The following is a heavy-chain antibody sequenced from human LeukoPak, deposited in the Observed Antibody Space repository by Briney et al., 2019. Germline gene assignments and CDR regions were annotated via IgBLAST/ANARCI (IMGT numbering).Heavy chain of an antibody. D-gene: IGHD3-9*01. V-gene: IGHV4-39*01. CDR3: ARRSRLYKHETTGYHDS. J-gene: IGHJ4*02. CDR1: GDYITTTNYS. Sequence: SETLSLTCNVSGDYITTTNYSWAWIRQPPGKGLEWIASVFYSGTTYYNPSLKSRVIISMDTSRKQISLRLSSVTATDTAIYYCARRSRLYKHETTGYHDSWGQGTLVTVSS. CDR2: VFYSGTT.